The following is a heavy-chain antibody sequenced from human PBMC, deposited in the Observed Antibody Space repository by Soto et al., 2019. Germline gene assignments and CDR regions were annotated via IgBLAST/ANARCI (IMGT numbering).Heavy chain of an antibody. CDR3: ARGRATTQIPGTTYYYNTMDV. CDR2: INAGNGNT. Sequence: GASVKVSCKASGYTFTSYAMHWVRQAPGQRLEWMGWINAGNGNTKYSQKFQGRVTITRDTSASTAYMEPSSLRSEDTAVYYCARGRATTQIPGTTYYYNTMDVWGQGTTVTVSS. D-gene: IGHD4-4*01. V-gene: IGHV1-3*01. CDR1: GYTFTSYA. J-gene: IGHJ6*02.